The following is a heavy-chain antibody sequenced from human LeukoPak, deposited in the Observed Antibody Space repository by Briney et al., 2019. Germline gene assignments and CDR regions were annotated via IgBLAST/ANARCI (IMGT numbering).Heavy chain of an antibody. CDR2: IKDDGRQK. D-gene: IGHD2-2*01. Sequence: GVSLRLSCAASGFSFSRYWMTRVRQAPRKGLEWVANIKDDGRQKYYVDSVKGRFTISRDNAKGSLYLQMDSLRAEDTAVYYCTRDASRGFDYWGQGTLVTVSS. CDR1: GFSFSRYW. J-gene: IGHJ4*02. CDR3: TRDASRGFDY. V-gene: IGHV3-7*01.